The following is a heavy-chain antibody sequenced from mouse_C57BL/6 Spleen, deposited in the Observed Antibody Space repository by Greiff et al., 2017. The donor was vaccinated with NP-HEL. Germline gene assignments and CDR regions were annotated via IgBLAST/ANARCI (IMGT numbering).Heavy chain of an antibody. V-gene: IGHV1-76*01. CDR2: IYPGSGNT. D-gene: IGHD2-4*01. CDR3: ARSEDYGFDY. CDR1: GYTFTDYY. J-gene: IGHJ2*01. Sequence: VQLQQSGAELVRPGASVKLSCKASGYTFTDYYINWVKQRPGQGLEWIARIYPGSGNTYYNEKFKGKATLTAEKSSSTAYMQLSSLTSEDSAVYFCARSEDYGFDYWGQGTTLTVSS.